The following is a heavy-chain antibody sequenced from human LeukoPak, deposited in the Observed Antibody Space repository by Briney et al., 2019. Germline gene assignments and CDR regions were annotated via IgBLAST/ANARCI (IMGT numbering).Heavy chain of an antibody. CDR2: ISGSGGST. J-gene: IGHJ3*02. Sequence: GGSLRLSCAASGFTFSNYAMSWVRQAPGKGLEWVSAISGSGGSTEYADSVKGRFTISRDRSKNTLYLQMKSLRAEDTAVFYCAKPQYSSSWTDAFDIWGRGTVVTVSS. CDR3: AKPQYSSSWTDAFDI. CDR1: GFTFSNYA. D-gene: IGHD6-13*01. V-gene: IGHV3-23*01.